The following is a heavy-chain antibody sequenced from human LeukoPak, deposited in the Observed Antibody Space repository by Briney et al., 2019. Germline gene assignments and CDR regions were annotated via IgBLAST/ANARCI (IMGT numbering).Heavy chain of an antibody. J-gene: IGHJ4*02. CDR3: ASRSLGGPGIDY. CDR2: IYYSGST. Sequence: SSETLSLTCTVSGGSISSYYWSWIRQPPGKGLEWIGYIYYSGSTNYNPSLKSRVTISVDTSKNQFSLKLSSVTAADTAVYYCASRSLGGPGIDYWGQGTLVTVSS. V-gene: IGHV4-59*08. CDR1: GGSISSYY. D-gene: IGHD3-10*01.